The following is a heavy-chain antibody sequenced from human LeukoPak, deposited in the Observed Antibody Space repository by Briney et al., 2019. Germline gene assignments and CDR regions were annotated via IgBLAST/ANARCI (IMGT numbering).Heavy chain of an antibody. CDR3: ARSRGYSGYVS. CDR2: INPNSGGT. CDR1: GYTFTGYY. Sequence: ASVKVSCKASGYTFTGYYMDWVRQAPGQGLEWMGWINPNSGGTNYAQKFQGRVTMTRDMSISTAYMELSRLRSDDTAVYYCARSRGYSGYVSWGQGTLVTVSS. J-gene: IGHJ5*02. V-gene: IGHV1-2*02. D-gene: IGHD5-12*01.